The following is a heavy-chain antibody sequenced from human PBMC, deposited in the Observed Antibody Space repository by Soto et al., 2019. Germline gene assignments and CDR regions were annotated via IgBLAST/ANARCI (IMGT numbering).Heavy chain of an antibody. Sequence: SVKVSCKAFGYTFTGHDLHWVRQAPGQGLEWMGWIKGNGGATKYARKFQGRVTMTRDTSTTTAYLELNSLRSDDTAVYFCARVGSYSDGSSYPYWGQGTLVTVSS. CDR3: ARVGSYSDGSSYPY. V-gene: IGHV1-2*02. D-gene: IGHD6-6*01. CDR1: GYTFTGHD. CDR2: IKGNGGAT. J-gene: IGHJ4*02.